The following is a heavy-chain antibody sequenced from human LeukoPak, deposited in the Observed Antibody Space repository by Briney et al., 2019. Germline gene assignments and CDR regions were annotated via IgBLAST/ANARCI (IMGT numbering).Heavy chain of an antibody. CDR2: MNPNSGNT. D-gene: IGHD4-17*01. J-gene: IGHJ4*02. CDR3: ARRHDYGDYVVEMGFDY. CDR1: GYTFTSYD. V-gene: IGHV1-8*03. Sequence: ASVKVSCKAAGYTFTSYDINWVRQATGQGLEWMGWMNPNSGNTGYAQKFQGRVTITRNTSISTAYMELSSLRSEDTAVYYCARRHDYGDYVVEMGFDYWGQGTLVTVSS.